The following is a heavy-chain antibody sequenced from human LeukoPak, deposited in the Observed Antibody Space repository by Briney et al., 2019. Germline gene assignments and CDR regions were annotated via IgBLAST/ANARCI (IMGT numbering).Heavy chain of an antibody. D-gene: IGHD4-17*01. CDR3: VRVDDYGDYPYYFDS. V-gene: IGHV3-66*01. CDR2: IYSGGST. J-gene: IGHJ4*02. CDR1: GFLVSSKY. Sequence: GGSLRLSCAASGFLVSSKYMSGVRQAPGKGLEWVSVIYSGGSTYYADSVKGRFTISRDNSKNTVYLQMNSLRAEDTAVYYCVRVDDYGDYPYYFDSWGQGTLVTVSS.